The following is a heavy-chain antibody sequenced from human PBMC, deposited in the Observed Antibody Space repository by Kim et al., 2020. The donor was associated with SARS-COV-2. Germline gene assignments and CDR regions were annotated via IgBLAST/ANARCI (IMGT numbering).Heavy chain of an antibody. Sequence: ASVKVSCKASGYTFTTYVMNWVRQAPGQGLEWMGWINTNTGNPTYAQGFTGRFVFSLDTSVSTAYLQISSLKAEDTAVYYCARDDGGSGSYYNPLRYWGQGTLVTVSS. CDR3: ARDDGGSGSYYNPLRY. D-gene: IGHD3-10*01. J-gene: IGHJ4*02. CDR2: INTNTGNP. V-gene: IGHV7-4-1*02. CDR1: GYTFTTYV.